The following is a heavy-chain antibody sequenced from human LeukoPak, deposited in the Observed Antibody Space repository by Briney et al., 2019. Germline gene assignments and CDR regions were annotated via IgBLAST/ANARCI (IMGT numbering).Heavy chain of an antibody. CDR2: IIPILGIA. D-gene: IGHD3-22*01. V-gene: IGHV1-69*04. J-gene: IGHJ4*02. Sequence: ASVKVSCKASGGTFSSYAISWVRQAPGQGLEWMGRIIPILGIANYAQKFQGRVTITADKSTSTAYMELSSLRSEDTAVYYFARGDYYDSSGYYWGQGTLVTVSS. CDR3: ARGDYYDSSGYY. CDR1: GGTFSSYA.